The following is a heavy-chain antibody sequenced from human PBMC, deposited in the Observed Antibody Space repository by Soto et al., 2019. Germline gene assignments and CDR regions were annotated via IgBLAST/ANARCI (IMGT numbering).Heavy chain of an antibody. J-gene: IGHJ5*02. D-gene: IGHD4-4*01. CDR2: IIPIIGII. CDR1: GGTFSTYT. CDR3: AGDPDSHYNDSHASSYP. Sequence: ASVKVSCKAAGGTFSTYTITWVRQAPGQGLEWMGRIIPIIGIINYAQKFQGRVTISADKFTGTAYMELTGLRSDDTAVYYCAGDPDSHYNDSHASSYPWGQGTLVIVSS. V-gene: IGHV1-69*04.